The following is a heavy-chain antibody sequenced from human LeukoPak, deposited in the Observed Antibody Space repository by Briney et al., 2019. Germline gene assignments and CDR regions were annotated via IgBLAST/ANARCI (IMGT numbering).Heavy chain of an antibody. Sequence: GGSLRLSCAASGFTFSSDAMSWGRQAPGKGLEWVSAISGSGGSTYYADSVKGRFTISRDNSKNTLYLQMNSLRAEDTAVYYCAKVMMEDTSYGPHGYWGQGTLVTVSS. CDR3: AKVMMEDTSYGPHGY. V-gene: IGHV3-23*01. CDR2: ISGSGGST. D-gene: IGHD2/OR15-2a*01. CDR1: GFTFSSDA. J-gene: IGHJ4*02.